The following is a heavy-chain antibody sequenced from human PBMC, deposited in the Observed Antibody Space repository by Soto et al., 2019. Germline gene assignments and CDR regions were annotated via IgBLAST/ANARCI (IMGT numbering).Heavy chain of an antibody. J-gene: IGHJ6*02. CDR2: IWHDGSNK. V-gene: IGHV3-33*01. CDR1: GFTFSSYG. CDR3: ARDEYSSGWYDPAYYYSYYGMDV. Sequence: QVQLVESGGGVVQPGRSLRLSCAASGFTFSSYGMHWVRQAPGKGLEWVAVIWHDGSNKYYADSVTGRFTISRDNSKNQLYLHMNRLRAEDTAVYYCARDEYSSGWYDPAYYYSYYGMDVWGQGTTVTVSS. D-gene: IGHD6-19*01.